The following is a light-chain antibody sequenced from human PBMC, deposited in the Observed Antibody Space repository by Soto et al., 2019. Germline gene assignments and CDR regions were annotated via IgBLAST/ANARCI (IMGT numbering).Light chain of an antibody. CDR1: HIISNY. J-gene: IGKJ3*01. Sequence: DIQMTQSPSSLSASVGDSVTITCRASHIISNYVNWYQQKPGKAPKLLIYAASSLRSGIPSRFSGSGSGTDFTLTISSLQPEDFATYYCQQTYSTRVTFGPGTKVDI. CDR3: QQTYSTRVT. CDR2: AAS. V-gene: IGKV1-39*01.